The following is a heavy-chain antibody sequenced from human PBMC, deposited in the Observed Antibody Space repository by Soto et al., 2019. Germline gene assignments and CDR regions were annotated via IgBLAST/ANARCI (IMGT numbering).Heavy chain of an antibody. CDR3: AKGGWGQLMVYAEYYYYGMDV. Sequence: GGSLRLSCAASGFTFSSYAMSWVRQAPGKGLEWVSAISGSGGSTYYADSVKGRFTISRDNSKNTLYLQMNSLRAEDTAVYYCAKGGWGQLMVYAEYYYYGMDVWGQGTTVTVSS. D-gene: IGHD2-8*01. J-gene: IGHJ6*02. CDR2: ISGSGGST. CDR1: GFTFSSYA. V-gene: IGHV3-23*01.